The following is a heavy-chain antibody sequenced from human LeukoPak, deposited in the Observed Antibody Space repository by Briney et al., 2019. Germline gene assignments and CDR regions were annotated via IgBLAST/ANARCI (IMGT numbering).Heavy chain of an antibody. J-gene: IGHJ4*02. CDR3: VRLRRNSDTSGYYYYYDY. CDR1: GYTSSSYS. V-gene: IGHV3-21*01. D-gene: IGHD3-22*01. CDR2: ISVRSNYI. Sequence: GGSLRLSCAASGYTSSSYSINWVRQAPGKGLEWVSSISVRSNYIYYADSVRGRFSISRDDARDSLYLQMNSLRAEDTAVYYCVRLRRNSDTSGYYYYYDYWGQGTLVTVSS.